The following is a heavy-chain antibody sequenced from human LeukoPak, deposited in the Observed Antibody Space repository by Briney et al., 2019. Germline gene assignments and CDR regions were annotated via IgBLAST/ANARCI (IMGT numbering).Heavy chain of an antibody. CDR1: GFTFSSYA. J-gene: IGHJ6*02. CDR3: ARTRQWLVYYGMDV. Sequence: GGSLRLSCAASGFTFSSYAMHWVRQAPGKGLEYVSAISSNGGSTYYANSVKGRFTISRDNSKNTLYLQMGSLRAEDMAVYYCARTRQWLVYYGMDVWGQGTTVTVSS. CDR2: ISSNGGST. V-gene: IGHV3-64*01. D-gene: IGHD6-19*01.